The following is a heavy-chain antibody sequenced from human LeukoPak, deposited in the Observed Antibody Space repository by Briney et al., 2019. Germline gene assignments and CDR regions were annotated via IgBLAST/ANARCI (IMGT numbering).Heavy chain of an antibody. Sequence: MPSETPSLTCTVSGGSISSAGYYWSWIRQRPGKGLEWMGFIYYSGTTYYNPSLKSRVFISLNTSQNQVFLQLSSVTAADTAIYYCARATGGAAAADFDPWGQGTLVTVSS. CDR3: ARATGGAAAADFDP. CDR1: GGSISSAGYY. D-gene: IGHD6-13*01. J-gene: IGHJ5*02. V-gene: IGHV4-31*03. CDR2: IYYSGTT.